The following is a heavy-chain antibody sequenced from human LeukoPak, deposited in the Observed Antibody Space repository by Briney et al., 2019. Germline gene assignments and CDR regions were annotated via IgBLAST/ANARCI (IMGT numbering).Heavy chain of an antibody. D-gene: IGHD6-13*01. J-gene: IGHJ4*02. CDR3: ARVTGYRIEDYFDY. Sequence: KSSETLSLTCTVSGGFISSSSYYWGWIRQPPGKGLEWIGSIYYSGSTYYNPSLKSRVTISVETSKNEFSLKLRSVTAADTAVYYCARVTGYRIEDYFDYWGQGTLVTVSS. V-gene: IGHV4-39*07. CDR2: IYYSGST. CDR1: GGFISSSSYY.